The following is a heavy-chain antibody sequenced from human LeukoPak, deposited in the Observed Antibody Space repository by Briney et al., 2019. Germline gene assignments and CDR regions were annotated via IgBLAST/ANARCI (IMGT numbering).Heavy chain of an antibody. CDR3: TRAQELGY. D-gene: IGHD1-26*01. CDR2: MNPNSGNT. Sequence: GASVKVSCKASGYTFTGYYMHWVRQAPGQGLEWMGWMNPNSGNTGYAQKFQGRVTMTRNTSISTAYMELSSLRSEDTAVYYCTRAQELGYWGQGTLVTVSS. V-gene: IGHV1-8*02. CDR1: GYTFTGYY. J-gene: IGHJ4*02.